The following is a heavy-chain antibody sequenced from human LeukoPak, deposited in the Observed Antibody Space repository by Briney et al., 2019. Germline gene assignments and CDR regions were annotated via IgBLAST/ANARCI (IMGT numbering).Heavy chain of an antibody. D-gene: IGHD6-19*01. J-gene: IGHJ4*02. CDR1: DGSISSRNW. CDR3: AREFQMAGTEGFDY. Sequence: PSGTLSLTCAVSDGSISSRNWWIWVRQPPGKGLEWIGEIYHTGSTNYNPSLKSRVTMSVDTSKNQFSLKLSSVTAADTAVYYCAREFQMAGTEGFDYWGQGTLVTVSS. CDR2: IYHTGST. V-gene: IGHV4-4*02.